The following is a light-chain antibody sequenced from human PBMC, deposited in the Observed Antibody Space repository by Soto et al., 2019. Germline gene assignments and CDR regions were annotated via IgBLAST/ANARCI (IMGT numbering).Light chain of an antibody. J-gene: IGLJ3*02. CDR1: SSNIGNNH. CDR3: GTWDITLNINWG. CDR2: ENN. V-gene: IGLV1-51*02. Sequence: QSVLTQPRSVSAAPGQKVTISCSGSSSNIGNNHVSWYQQLPGTAPKLLIYENNKRPSGIPERFSGSKSGTSATLGITGLQTGDEADYYCGTWDITLNINWGFGGGTKLTVL.